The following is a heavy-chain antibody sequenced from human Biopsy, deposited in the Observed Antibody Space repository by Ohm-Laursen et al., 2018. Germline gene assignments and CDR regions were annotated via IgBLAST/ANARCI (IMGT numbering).Heavy chain of an antibody. J-gene: IGHJ4*02. Sequence: SLKVSRKASSYTFTDYNIHWMRQAPGQGLEWLGYINCKTGATNYAQKFQGTVTMTRDTSISTAYLALGSLRSADTAIYYCARDPLNGHKHFDYWGQGSLVTVSS. CDR3: ARDPLNGHKHFDY. CDR2: INCKTGAT. D-gene: IGHD2-8*01. V-gene: IGHV1-2*02. CDR1: SYTFTDYN.